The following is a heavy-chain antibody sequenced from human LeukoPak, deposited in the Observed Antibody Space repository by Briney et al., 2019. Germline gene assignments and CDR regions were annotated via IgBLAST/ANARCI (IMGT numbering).Heavy chain of an antibody. Sequence: ASVKVSCKASGYTFTGYYIHWVRQAPGQGLEWMGWFNPNSGGTNHAQNFQGRVTMTRDTSISTAYMELSRLRSDDTAVYYCARDLGSASSGFDYWGPGTLVTVSS. J-gene: IGHJ4*02. CDR1: GYTFTGYY. CDR2: FNPNSGGT. CDR3: ARDLGSASSGFDY. D-gene: IGHD3-22*01. V-gene: IGHV1-2*02.